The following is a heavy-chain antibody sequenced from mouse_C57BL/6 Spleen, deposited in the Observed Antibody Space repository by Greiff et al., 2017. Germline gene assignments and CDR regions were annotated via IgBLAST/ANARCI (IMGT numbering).Heavy chain of an antibody. CDR1: GYTFTDYN. V-gene: IGHV1-22*01. CDR3: ARKDYGNFLFAY. CDR2: INPNNGGT. Sequence: EVQLQQSGPELVKPGASVKMSCKASGYTFTDYNMHWVKQSHGKSLEWIGYINPNNGGTSYNQKFKGKATLTVNKSSSTAYMELRSLTSEDSAVYYCARKDYGNFLFAYWGQGTLVTVSA. J-gene: IGHJ3*01. D-gene: IGHD2-1*01.